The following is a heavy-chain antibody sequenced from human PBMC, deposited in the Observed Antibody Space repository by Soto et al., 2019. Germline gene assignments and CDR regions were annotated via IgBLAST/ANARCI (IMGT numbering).Heavy chain of an antibody. CDR3: ARDSNNRQHGMGV. D-gene: IGHD1-1*01. Sequence: EVQLVESGGGLVKPGGSLRLSCAASGFTFSSYSINWVRQAPGKGLEWVSSISSSGDYIYYADSVKGRFTISRDNANNSLFLQMNSLRAEDTAVYFCARDSNNRQHGMGVWGQGTTVTVSS. CDR2: ISSSGDYI. CDR1: GFTFSSYS. V-gene: IGHV3-21*01. J-gene: IGHJ6*02.